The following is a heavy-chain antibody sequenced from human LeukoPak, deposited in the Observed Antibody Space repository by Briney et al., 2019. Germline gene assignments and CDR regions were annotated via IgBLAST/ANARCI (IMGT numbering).Heavy chain of an antibody. V-gene: IGHV3-30*18. CDR2: ISYAGSNK. CDR1: GFTFSNYG. J-gene: IGHJ4*02. D-gene: IGHD1-26*01. Sequence: GGSLRLSCAASGFTFSNYGMHWVRQAPGKGLEWVAVISYAGSNKYYAESVKGRFTISRDNSKSTVYLQMNSLRAEDTAVYYCAKELGDPDYWGQGTLVTVSS. CDR3: AKELGDPDY.